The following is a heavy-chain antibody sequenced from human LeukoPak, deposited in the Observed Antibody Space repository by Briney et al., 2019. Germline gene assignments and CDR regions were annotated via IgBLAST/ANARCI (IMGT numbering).Heavy chain of an antibody. CDR1: GFTFSSYG. V-gene: IGHV3-30*03. D-gene: IGHD2-15*01. Sequence: PGGSLRLSCAASGFTFSSYGMHWVRQAPGKGLEWVAVISYDGSNKYYADSVKGRFTISRDNSKNTLYLQMNSLRAEDTAVYYCARAVVVVAAIIPPWFDPWGQGTLVTVSS. CDR2: ISYDGSNK. J-gene: IGHJ5*02. CDR3: ARAVVVVAAIIPPWFDP.